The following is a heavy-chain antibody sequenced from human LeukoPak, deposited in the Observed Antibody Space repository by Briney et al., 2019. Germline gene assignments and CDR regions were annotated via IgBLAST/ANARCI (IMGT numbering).Heavy chain of an antibody. CDR1: GGSISSYY. J-gene: IGHJ4*02. CDR3: ARDGHGGILTGDLYFDY. CDR2: IYYSGST. V-gene: IGHV4-59*01. D-gene: IGHD7-27*01. Sequence: SETLSLTCTVSGGSISSYYWSWIRQPPGKGLEWIGYIYYSGSTNYNPSLKSRVTISVDTSKNQFSLKLSSVTAADTAVYYCARDGHGGILTGDLYFDYWGQGTLVTVSP.